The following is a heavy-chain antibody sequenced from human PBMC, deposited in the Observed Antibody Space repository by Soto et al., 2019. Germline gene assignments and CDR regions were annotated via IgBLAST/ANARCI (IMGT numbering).Heavy chain of an antibody. Sequence: SETLSLTCTVSGGSISSYYWSWIRQPPGQGLEWIGYIYHSGSTNYNPSLKSRVTISVDTSKNQFSLKLSSVTAADTAMSYCARHFTARPSGSYLAYWGQGTLVTVSS. CDR3: ARHFTARPSGSYLAY. J-gene: IGHJ4*02. CDR2: IYHSGST. V-gene: IGHV4-59*01. CDR1: GGSISSYY. D-gene: IGHD1-26*01.